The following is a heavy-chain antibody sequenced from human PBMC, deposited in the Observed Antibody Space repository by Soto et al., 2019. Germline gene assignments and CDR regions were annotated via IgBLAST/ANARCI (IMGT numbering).Heavy chain of an antibody. CDR2: ISHIGSV. CDR1: GVSISSNYY. J-gene: IGHJ4*02. V-gene: IGHV4-4*02. D-gene: IGHD6-19*01. Sequence: QVLLQESGPGLVQPSGTLSISCAVSGVSISSNYYWGWVRQPPGKGLEWLGDISHIGSVNYSPSLMSRVTISMDRSENQFSLKLNSVTAAATAAYYCLRSLGWYAFDSWGQGTLVIVSS. CDR3: LRSLGWYAFDS.